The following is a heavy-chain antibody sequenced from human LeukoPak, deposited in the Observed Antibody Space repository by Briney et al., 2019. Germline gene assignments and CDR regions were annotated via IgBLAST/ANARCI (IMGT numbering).Heavy chain of an antibody. CDR2: VHYSETS. CDR1: SGSSSSYY. J-gene: IGHJ4*02. D-gene: IGHD1-26*01. V-gene: IGHV4-59*01. CDR3: AGGNPSERPGIGFDY. Sequence: SETPSLTCTVSSGSSSSYYWSWIRQPPGKGLEGIGHVHYSETSRYNPSLESRVSITVDTSRNHFSLRLSSVTAADTAVYYCAGGNPSERPGIGFDYWGQGALVTVSS.